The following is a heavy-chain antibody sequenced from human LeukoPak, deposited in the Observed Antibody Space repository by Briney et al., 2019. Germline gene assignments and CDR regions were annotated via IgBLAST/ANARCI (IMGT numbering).Heavy chain of an antibody. V-gene: IGHV1-18*01. CDR3: ARGVLPASMRGVGDAFDI. J-gene: IGHJ3*02. CDR1: GYTFTSYG. D-gene: IGHD2-2*01. Sequence: ASVKVSCKASGYTFTSYGISWVRQAPGQGLEWMGWISAYNGNTNYAQKFQGWVTMTRDTSISTAYMELSRLRSDDTAVYYCARGVLPASMRGVGDAFDIWGQGTMVTVSS. CDR2: ISAYNGNT.